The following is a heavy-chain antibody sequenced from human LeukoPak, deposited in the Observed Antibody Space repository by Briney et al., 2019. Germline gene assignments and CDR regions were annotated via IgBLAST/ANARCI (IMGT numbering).Heavy chain of an antibody. Sequence: SSETLSLTCTVSGGSISSYYWSWIRQPPGKGLEWIGYIYYSGSTNYDPSLKSRVTISVDTSKNQFSLKLSSVTAADTAVYYCARARSAYYDSSGYPRNWFDPWGQGTLVTVSS. CDR1: GGSISSYY. CDR2: IYYSGST. J-gene: IGHJ5*02. D-gene: IGHD3-22*01. V-gene: IGHV4-59*12. CDR3: ARARSAYYDSSGYPRNWFDP.